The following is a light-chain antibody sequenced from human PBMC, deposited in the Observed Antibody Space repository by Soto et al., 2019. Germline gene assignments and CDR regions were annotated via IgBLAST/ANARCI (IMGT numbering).Light chain of an antibody. V-gene: IGKV1-27*01. Sequence: DLLITQSPSSLSASVGDRVTITCRTSQAINNYLAWYQQIPGKSPKLLIYEASILHSGVPSRFSGSGSGTEFTLTISSLQPEDVATYYCQRYFSVSRPFDQGTKVEI. CDR1: QAINNY. CDR2: EAS. CDR3: QRYFSVSRP. J-gene: IGKJ1*01.